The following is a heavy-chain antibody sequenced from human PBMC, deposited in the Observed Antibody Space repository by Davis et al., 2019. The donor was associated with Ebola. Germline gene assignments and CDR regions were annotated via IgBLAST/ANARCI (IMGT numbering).Heavy chain of an antibody. CDR1: GYSFTSYW. Sequence: PGGSLRLSCKGSGYSFTSYWIGWVRQMPGKGLEWMGIIYPGDSDTRYSPSFQGQVTISADKSISTAYLQWSSLKASDTAMYYCARGSGSYSGVFWYFDLWGRGTLVTVSS. V-gene: IGHV5-51*01. J-gene: IGHJ2*01. D-gene: IGHD1-26*01. CDR3: ARGSGSYSGVFWYFDL. CDR2: IYPGDSDT.